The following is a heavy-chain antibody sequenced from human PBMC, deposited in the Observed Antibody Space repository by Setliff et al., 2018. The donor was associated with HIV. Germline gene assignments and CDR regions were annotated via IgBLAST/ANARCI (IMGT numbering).Heavy chain of an antibody. J-gene: IGHJ3*02. D-gene: IGHD3-22*01. CDR3: ARDSTFTMIGTGGAFDI. V-gene: IGHV4-59*01. CDR2: INYSGTT. CDR1: GVSISSYY. Sequence: SETLSLTCTVSGVSISSYYWSWIRQPPGKGLEWIGYINYSGTTNYNPSLKSRVTISADTSKNQFSLKLTSVTAADTAVYYCARDSTFTMIGTGGAFDIWGQGTVVTVSS.